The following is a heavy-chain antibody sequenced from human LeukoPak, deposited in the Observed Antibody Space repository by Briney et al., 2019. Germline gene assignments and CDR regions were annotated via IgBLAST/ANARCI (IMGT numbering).Heavy chain of an antibody. D-gene: IGHD6-13*01. CDR2: IYTSGST. V-gene: IGHV4-61*02. CDR3: ARNRDLAAADY. J-gene: IGHJ4*02. CDR1: GGSLSSGSYY. Sequence: SQTLSLTCTVSGGSLSSGSYYWRWIRQPAGKGLEWIGRIYTSGSTNYNPSLKSRVTISVDTSKNQFSLKLSPVTAADTAVYYCARNRDLAAADYWGQGTLVTVSS.